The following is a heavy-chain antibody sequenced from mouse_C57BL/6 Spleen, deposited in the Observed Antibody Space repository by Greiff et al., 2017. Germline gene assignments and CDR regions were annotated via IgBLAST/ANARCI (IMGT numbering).Heavy chain of an antibody. CDR3: ARGPDCYGSSGAMDY. CDR2: IYPRSGNT. J-gene: IGHJ4*01. V-gene: IGHV1-81*01. CDR1: GYTFTSYG. Sequence: VQLQQSGAELARPGASVKLSCKASGYTFTSYGLSWVKQRTGQGLEWIGEIYPRSGNTYYNEKFKGKATLTADKSSSTAYMELRSLTSEDSAVYFCARGPDCYGSSGAMDYWGQGTSVTVSS. D-gene: IGHD1-1*01.